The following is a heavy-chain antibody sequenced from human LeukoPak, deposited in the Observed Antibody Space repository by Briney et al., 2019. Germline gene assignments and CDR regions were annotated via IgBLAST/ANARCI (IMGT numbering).Heavy chain of an antibody. CDR2: INGDGGRT. D-gene: IGHD2-15*01. CDR1: GFTFSNSA. CDR3: ARVNGGKVVEYYFDY. J-gene: IGHJ4*02. Sequence: GGSLRLSCAASGFTFSNSAMTWVRQAPGKGLDWVSAINGDGGRTYHADSVKGRFTISRDNSKYTLYLQMNSLRVEDTAVYYCARVNGGKVVEYYFDYWGQGTLVTVSS. V-gene: IGHV3-23*01.